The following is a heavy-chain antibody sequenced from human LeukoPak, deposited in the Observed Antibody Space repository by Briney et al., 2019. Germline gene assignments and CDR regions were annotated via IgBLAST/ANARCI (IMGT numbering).Heavy chain of an antibody. V-gene: IGHV1-69*13. J-gene: IGHJ4*02. CDR2: IIPIFGTA. D-gene: IGHD3-9*01. Sequence: SVKVSCKASGGTFSSYAISWVRQAPGQGLEWMGGIIPIFGTANYAQKFQGRVTITADESTNTAYMELSSLRSEDTAVYYCARPRHYDILTGYYNEGLDYWGQGTLVTVSS. CDR1: GGTFSSYA. CDR3: ARPRHYDILTGYYNEGLDY.